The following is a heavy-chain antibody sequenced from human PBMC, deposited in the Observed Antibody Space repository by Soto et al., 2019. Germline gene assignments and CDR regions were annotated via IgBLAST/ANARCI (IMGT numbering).Heavy chain of an antibody. CDR2: MSGDGRT. V-gene: IGHV3-23*01. Sequence: GGSLRLSCVGSGFTFSDSVMAWVRQAPGKGLEWLSVMSGDGRTRYALSVTGRFTISRDNSKNQFSLKLSSVTAADTAVYYCARLTDILTGFDYWGQGTLVTVSS. D-gene: IGHD3-9*01. CDR1: GFTFSDSV. CDR3: ARLTDILTGFDY. J-gene: IGHJ4*02.